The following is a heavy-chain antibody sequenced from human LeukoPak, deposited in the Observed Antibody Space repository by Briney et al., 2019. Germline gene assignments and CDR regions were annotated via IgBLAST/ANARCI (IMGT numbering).Heavy chain of an antibody. V-gene: IGHV4-59*01. Sequence: KPSETLSLTCTVSGGSISSFYWSWIRQPPGKGLEWIGYIYYSGSTNYNPSLKSRVTISVDRSKNQFSLKLSSATAADTAVYYCARGRAAPFDFWGQGTLVTVSS. J-gene: IGHJ4*02. CDR3: ARGRAAPFDF. CDR1: GGSISSFY. CDR2: IYYSGST. D-gene: IGHD6-25*01.